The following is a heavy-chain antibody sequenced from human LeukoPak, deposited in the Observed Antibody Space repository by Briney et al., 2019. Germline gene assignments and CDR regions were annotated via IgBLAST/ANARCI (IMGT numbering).Heavy chain of an antibody. CDR2: INTDGTVT. CDR1: GFTFSKYW. V-gene: IGHV3-74*01. J-gene: IGHJ4*02. Sequence: GGSLRLSCAASGFTFSKYWMLWVRQAPGKGLESVSRINTDGTVTTYADSVKGRFTISRDNADNTMFLQMNSVRDEDTAVYYCATKQWLAPPPDSWGQGTPVTVSS. CDR3: ATKQWLAPPPDS. D-gene: IGHD6-19*01.